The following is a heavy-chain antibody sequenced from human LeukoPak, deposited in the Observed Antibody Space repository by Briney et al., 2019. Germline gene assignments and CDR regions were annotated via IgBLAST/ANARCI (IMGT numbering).Heavy chain of an antibody. Sequence: SVKVSCKASGFTFTSSAMQWVRQARGQRLEWIGWIVVGSGNTNYPQKFQERVTITRDMSTTAAYMELSSLRSEDTAMYYCAADRDYYGSGGDAFDLWGQGTMVTVSS. CDR2: IVVGSGNT. CDR3: AADRDYYGSGGDAFDL. V-gene: IGHV1-58*02. CDR1: GFTFTSSA. D-gene: IGHD3-10*01. J-gene: IGHJ3*01.